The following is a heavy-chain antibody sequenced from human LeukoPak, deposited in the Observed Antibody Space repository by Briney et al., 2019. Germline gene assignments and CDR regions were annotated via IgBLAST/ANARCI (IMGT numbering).Heavy chain of an antibody. Sequence: PSETLSLTRAVYGGSFSGYYWSWIRQPPGKGLEWIGEINHSGSTNYNPSLKSRVTISVDTSKNQFSLKLSSVTAADTAVYYCAREGPYSSSWYYYYYYMDVWGKGTTVTISS. D-gene: IGHD6-13*01. CDR1: GGSFSGYY. J-gene: IGHJ6*03. CDR2: INHSGST. CDR3: AREGPYSSSWYYYYYYMDV. V-gene: IGHV4-34*01.